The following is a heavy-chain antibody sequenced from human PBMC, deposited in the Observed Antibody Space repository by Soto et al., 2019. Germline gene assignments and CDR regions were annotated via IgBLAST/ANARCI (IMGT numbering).Heavy chain of an antibody. D-gene: IGHD3-16*01. V-gene: IGHV1-69*06. CDR3: AREAPLGGGRIFDH. CDR2: IMTVFETS. Sequence: QVQLVQSEARVKQPGSSVRVSCKSSGGTFSSQTFSWVRQAPGQGPEWMGGIMTVFETSHYAQNFQDRLPISADKSTTTVYMELSSRRIEDTAVYFCAREAPLGGGRIFDHWGQGTLVTVSS. J-gene: IGHJ4*02. CDR1: GGTFSSQT.